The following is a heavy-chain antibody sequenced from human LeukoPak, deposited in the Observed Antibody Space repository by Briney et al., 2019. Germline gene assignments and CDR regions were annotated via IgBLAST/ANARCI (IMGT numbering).Heavy chain of an antibody. CDR3: AKEAYSSSYFDY. V-gene: IGHV3-23*01. J-gene: IGHJ4*02. Sequence: PGGSLRLSCAASGFTFSSYAMSWVRQAPGKELEWVSAVSGSGGSTYYADSVKGRFTISRDNSKNTLYLQMNSLRAEDTAVYHCAKEAYSSSYFDYWGQGTLVTVSS. CDR1: GFTFSSYA. D-gene: IGHD6-13*01. CDR2: VSGSGGST.